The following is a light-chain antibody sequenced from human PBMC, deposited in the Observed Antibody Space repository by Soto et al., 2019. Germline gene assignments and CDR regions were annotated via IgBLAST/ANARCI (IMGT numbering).Light chain of an antibody. J-gene: IGKJ4*01. CDR1: QSVSRY. V-gene: IGKV3-11*01. CDR2: DTS. Sequence: EIVLTQSPATLSLSPGERATLSCRASQSVSRYFAWYQQKPGQPPRLLIYDTSNRATGIPARFSGSGSGTDFTLTISSLEPEDFAVYYCQQYNNWPPLTFGGGTKVEIK. CDR3: QQYNNWPPLT.